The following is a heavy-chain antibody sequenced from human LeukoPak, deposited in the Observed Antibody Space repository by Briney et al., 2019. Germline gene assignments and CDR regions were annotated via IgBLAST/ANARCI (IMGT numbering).Heavy chain of an antibody. V-gene: IGHV1-2*02. CDR1: GYTFTGYY. Sequence: ASVKVSCKASGYTFTGYYIHWVRQAPGQGLEWMGWINPNSGGTNYAQKFQGRVTMTRDTSISTAYMELSRLRSDDTAVYYCARAATPTGSGYYYWGQGTLVTVSS. J-gene: IGHJ4*02. CDR2: INPNSGGT. D-gene: IGHD3-22*01. CDR3: ARAATPTGSGYYY.